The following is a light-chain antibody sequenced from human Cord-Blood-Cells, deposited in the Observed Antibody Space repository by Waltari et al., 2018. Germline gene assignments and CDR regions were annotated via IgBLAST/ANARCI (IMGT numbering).Light chain of an antibody. CDR1: SSDVGSYNL. CDR2: EVS. CDR3: CSYAGSSTYVE. V-gene: IGLV2-23*02. Sequence: QSALTQPAPVSGSPGQSITISCPGTSSDVGSYNLVSWYQQHPGKAPKLMIYEVSKRPSGVSNRFSGSKSGNTASLTISGLQAEDEADYYCCSYAGSSTYVEFGGGTKLTVL. J-gene: IGLJ2*01.